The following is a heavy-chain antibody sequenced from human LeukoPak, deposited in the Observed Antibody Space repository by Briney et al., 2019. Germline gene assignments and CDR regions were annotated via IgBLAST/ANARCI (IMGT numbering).Heavy chain of an antibody. J-gene: IGHJ4*02. V-gene: IGHV4-34*01. D-gene: IGHD1-26*01. Sequence: SETLSLTCAVYGGSFSGYYWSWIRQPPGKGLEWIGEINHSGSTNYNPSLKSRVTISVDTSKNQFSLKLSSVTAADTAVYYCASGCSGSYWLGYYFDYWGQGTLVTVSS. CDR1: GGSFSGYY. CDR3: ASGCSGSYWLGYYFDY. CDR2: INHSGST.